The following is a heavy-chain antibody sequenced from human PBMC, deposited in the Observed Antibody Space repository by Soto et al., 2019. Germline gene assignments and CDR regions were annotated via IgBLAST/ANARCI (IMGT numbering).Heavy chain of an antibody. CDR2: INHRGRT. V-gene: IGHV4-34*01. CDR1: GGSFSAYY. Sequence: SETLSLTCAVYGGSFSAYYWNWIRQPPVKGLEWIGEINHRGRTKYNPSLKSRVTISVDTSKNQFSLKLSSVTAADTAVYYCARVRDNYDILTGYYKAFDYWGEGTLVTFSS. D-gene: IGHD3-9*01. J-gene: IGHJ4*02. CDR3: ARVRDNYDILTGYYKAFDY.